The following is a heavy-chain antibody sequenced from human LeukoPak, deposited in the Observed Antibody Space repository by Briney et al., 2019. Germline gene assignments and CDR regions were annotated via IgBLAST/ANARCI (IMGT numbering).Heavy chain of an antibody. CDR2: ISYDGSNK. CDR1: GFTFSSYG. Sequence: GGSLRLSCAASGFTFSSYGMHWVRQAPGKGLEWVAVISYDGSNKYYADSVKGRFTISRDNSKNTLYLQMNSLRAEDTAVYYCAKSIAAGRGYFDYWGQGTLVTVSS. V-gene: IGHV3-30*18. CDR3: AKSIAAGRGYFDY. D-gene: IGHD6-13*01. J-gene: IGHJ4*02.